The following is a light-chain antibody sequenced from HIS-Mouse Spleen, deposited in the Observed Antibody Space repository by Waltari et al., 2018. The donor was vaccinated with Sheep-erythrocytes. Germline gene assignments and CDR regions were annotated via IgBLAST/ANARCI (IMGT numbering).Light chain of an antibody. Sequence: DIVMTQSPLSLPVTPGEPASISCRSSQSLLHSNGYNDLDWYLEKPGQSPQLLIYLGANRASGVPDRFSGSGSGTDFTLKISRVEAEDVGVYYCMQALQTPWTFGQGTKVEIK. CDR1: QSLLHSNGYND. V-gene: IGKV2-28*01. CDR3: MQALQTPWT. CDR2: LGA. J-gene: IGKJ1*01.